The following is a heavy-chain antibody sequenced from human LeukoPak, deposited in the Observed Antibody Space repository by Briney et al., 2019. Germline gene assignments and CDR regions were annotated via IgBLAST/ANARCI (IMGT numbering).Heavy chain of an antibody. CDR3: ARGTRYCSGGSCYSGASNWFDP. CDR2: IGTAGDT. J-gene: IGHJ5*02. Sequence: GGSLRLSCAASGFTFSSYDMHWVRQATGKGLEWVSAIGTAGDTYYPGSVKGRFTISRENAKNSLYLQVNSLRAGDTAVYYCARGTRYCSGGSCYSGASNWFDPWGQGTLVTVSS. D-gene: IGHD2-15*01. CDR1: GFTFSSYD. V-gene: IGHV3-13*01.